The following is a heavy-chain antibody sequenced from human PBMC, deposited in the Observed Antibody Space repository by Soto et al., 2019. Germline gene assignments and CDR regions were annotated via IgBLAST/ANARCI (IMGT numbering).Heavy chain of an antibody. CDR2: IIPILGIA. CDR3: ASPHCSGGSCYSNYFDY. Sequence: ASVKVSCKASGGTFSSYTISWVRQAPGQGLEWMGRIIPILGIANYAQKFQGRVTITADKSTSTAYMELSSLRSEDTAVYYCASPHCSGGSCYSNYFDYWGQGTLVTVSS. D-gene: IGHD2-15*01. V-gene: IGHV1-69*02. J-gene: IGHJ4*02. CDR1: GGTFSSYT.